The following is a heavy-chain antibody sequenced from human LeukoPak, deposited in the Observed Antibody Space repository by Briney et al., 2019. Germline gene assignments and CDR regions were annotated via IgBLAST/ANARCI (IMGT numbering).Heavy chain of an antibody. Sequence: GGSLRLSCAASGFTFSSYGMHWVRQAPGKGLEWVAVISYDGSNKYYADSVKGRFTISRDNAKNSLYLQMNSLRAEDTAVYYCARDSPGYCSGGSCYGPFDYWGQGTLVTVSS. J-gene: IGHJ4*02. CDR2: ISYDGSNK. CDR1: GFTFSSYG. D-gene: IGHD2-15*01. V-gene: IGHV3-30*12. CDR3: ARDSPGYCSGGSCYGPFDY.